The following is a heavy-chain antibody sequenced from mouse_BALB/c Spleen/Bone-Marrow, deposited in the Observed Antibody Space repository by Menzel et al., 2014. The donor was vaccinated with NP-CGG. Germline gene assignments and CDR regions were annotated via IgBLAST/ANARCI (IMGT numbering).Heavy chain of an antibody. D-gene: IGHD1-1*01. CDR1: GFSLTSYG. V-gene: IGHV2-9*02. CDR2: IWAGGST. CDR3: ARDNYGSRVFDY. Sequence: QVQLKQSGPGLVSPSQSLSITCTVSGFSLTSYGLHWVRQPPGKGLEWLGVIWAGGSTNYNSALMSGLSISKDNSKSQVFLKMNSLQTDDTAMYYCARDNYGSRVFDYWGQGTTLTVSS. J-gene: IGHJ2*01.